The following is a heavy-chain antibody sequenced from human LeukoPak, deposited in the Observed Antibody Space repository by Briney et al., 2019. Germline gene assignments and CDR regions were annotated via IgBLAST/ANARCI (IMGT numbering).Heavy chain of an antibody. CDR1: GSTFGYYS. CDR3: ARDTSSSGLDY. D-gene: IGHD6-6*01. V-gene: IGHV3-7*05. J-gene: IGHJ4*02. Sequence: GGSLRLSGAPSGSTFGYYSTSWVRPAPGGGREWVANIKQDGSEKYYVDSVKGRFTTSRDNAKNSLYLQMNSLRAEVTAVYYCARDTSSSGLDYWGQGTLVTVSS. CDR2: IKQDGSEK.